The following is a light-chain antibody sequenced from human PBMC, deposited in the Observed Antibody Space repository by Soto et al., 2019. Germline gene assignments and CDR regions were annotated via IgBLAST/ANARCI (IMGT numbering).Light chain of an antibody. CDR3: SLYTSENTYV. CDR2: EVS. Sequence: QSVLTQPASVFGSPGQSITISCTGTSSDVGGYNFVSWYQQHPGKAPKLMIYEVSSRPSGVSNRFSGSKSGNTASLTISGLQAADEADYYCSLYTSENTYVFGTGTKVTVL. V-gene: IGLV2-14*03. CDR1: SSDVGGYNF. J-gene: IGLJ1*01.